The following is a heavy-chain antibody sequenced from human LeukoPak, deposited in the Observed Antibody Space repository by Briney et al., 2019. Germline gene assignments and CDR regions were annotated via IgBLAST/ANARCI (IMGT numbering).Heavy chain of an antibody. CDR3: AREDYDSSGYYSY. V-gene: IGHV3-11*04. CDR1: GFTFSSYW. J-gene: IGHJ4*02. Sequence: GGSLRLSCAASGFTFSSYWMSWIRQAPGKGLEWVSYISSSGSTIYYADSVKGRFTISRDNAKNSLYLQMNSLRAEDTAVYYCAREDYDSSGYYSYWGQGTLVTVSS. CDR2: ISSSGSTI. D-gene: IGHD3-22*01.